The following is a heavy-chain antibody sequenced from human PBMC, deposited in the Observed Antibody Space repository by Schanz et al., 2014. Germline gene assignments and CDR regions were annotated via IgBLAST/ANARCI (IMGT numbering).Heavy chain of an antibody. Sequence: EVQLVESGGGLVQPGGSLRLSCAASGFTFSTYWMHWVRQAPGKGLVWVSHINSDGTTTTYADSVKGRFTISRDNAENTLYLQMNSLRAEDTAVHYCARGRGCYDYWGQGTLVTVSS. J-gene: IGHJ4*02. CDR2: INSDGTTT. CDR1: GFTFSTYW. V-gene: IGHV3-74*01. CDR3: ARGRGCYDY. D-gene: IGHD2-21*01.